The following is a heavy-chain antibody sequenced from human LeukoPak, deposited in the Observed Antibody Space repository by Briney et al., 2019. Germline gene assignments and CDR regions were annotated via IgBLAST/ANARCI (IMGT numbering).Heavy chain of an antibody. CDR1: GGSFSGYY. V-gene: IGHV4-34*01. CDR2: INHSGST. CDR3: ARHLDSYDSSGAFDY. Sequence: PSETLSLTCAVYGGSFSGYYWSWIRQPPGKGLEWIGEINHSGSTNYNPSLKSRVTISVDTSKNQFSLKLSSVTAADTAVYYCARHLDSYDSSGAFDYWGQGTLVTVSS. J-gene: IGHJ4*02. D-gene: IGHD3-22*01.